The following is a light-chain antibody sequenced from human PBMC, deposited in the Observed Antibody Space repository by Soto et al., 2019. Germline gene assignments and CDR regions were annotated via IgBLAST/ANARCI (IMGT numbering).Light chain of an antibody. Sequence: QSVRTQRACVSGSPGQSITISCTGTSRDVGGHDYVSWYQLHPGKAPKLMVFEVSNRPSGVSYRFSGSKSGNTASLTISGLQAEDEADYFCSSYSISTAYLFGAGTKVTVL. CDR2: EVS. CDR3: SSYSISTAYL. J-gene: IGLJ1*01. CDR1: SRDVGGHDY. V-gene: IGLV2-14*01.